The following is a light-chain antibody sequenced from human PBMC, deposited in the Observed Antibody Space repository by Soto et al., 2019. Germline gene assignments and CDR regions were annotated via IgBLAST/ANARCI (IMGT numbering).Light chain of an antibody. CDR2: GAS. J-gene: IGKJ1*01. CDR1: QSISTN. Sequence: EIVMTQSPATLSVSPGERATLSCRASQSISTNLPWYQQKPGQAPRLLISGASTRATGIPARFSGTGSGTEFTLTISSLQSEDFAVYYCQQYNNWPPWTFGQGTKVEIK. CDR3: QQYNNWPPWT. V-gene: IGKV3-15*01.